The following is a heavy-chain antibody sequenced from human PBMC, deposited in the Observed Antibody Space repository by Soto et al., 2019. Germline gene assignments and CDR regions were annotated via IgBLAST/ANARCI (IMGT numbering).Heavy chain of an antibody. D-gene: IGHD4-17*01. V-gene: IGHV3-30-3*01. CDR2: ISYDGSNK. Sequence: QVQLVESGGGVVQPGRSLRLSCAASGFTFSSYAMHWVRQAPGKGLEWVAVISYDGSNKYYADSVKGRFTISRDNSKNTLYLQMNSLRAEDTAGYYCARDQGHYGGYVGGTDYWGQGTLVTVSS. J-gene: IGHJ4*03. CDR1: GFTFSSYA. CDR3: ARDQGHYGGYVGGTDY.